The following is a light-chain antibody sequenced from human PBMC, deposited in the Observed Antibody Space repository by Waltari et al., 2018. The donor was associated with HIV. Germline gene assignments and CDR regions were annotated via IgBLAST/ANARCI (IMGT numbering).Light chain of an antibody. CDR1: SGDIASNY. CDR2: EHS. CDR3: QSYDTDTHAI. Sequence: NFMLTQPHSVSESPGKTVTISCTRSSGDIASNYVRWYQLRPGSAPTTLIYEHSQRLSGVPDRFSGSIDSSSNSASLTISGLKTEDEADYYCQSYDTDTHAIFGGGTKLTVL. V-gene: IGLV6-57*04. J-gene: IGLJ2*01.